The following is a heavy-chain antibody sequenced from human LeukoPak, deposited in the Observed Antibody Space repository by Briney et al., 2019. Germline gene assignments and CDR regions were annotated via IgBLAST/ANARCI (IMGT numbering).Heavy chain of an antibody. V-gene: IGHV4-30-4*01. J-gene: IGHJ6*02. CDR3: ARDKWVKAGNTWQHYGMDV. CDR2: MYYSGST. Sequence: SQTLSLTCTVSGGSIRSDDSYWSWIRQPPGKGLEWIGYMYYSGSTYYNPSLKSRVTISEDTSKNQISLKLTSVTAADTAVYYCARDKWVKAGNTWQHYGMDVWGQGTTVTVPS. D-gene: IGHD1-26*01. CDR1: GGSIRSDDSY.